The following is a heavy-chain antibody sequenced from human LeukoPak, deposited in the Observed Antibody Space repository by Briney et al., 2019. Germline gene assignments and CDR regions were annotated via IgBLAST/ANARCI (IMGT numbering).Heavy chain of an antibody. J-gene: IGHJ6*03. V-gene: IGHV4-61*02. D-gene: IGHD6-13*01. Sequence: SETLSLTCTVSGASISSGLYYWNWIRQPAGKGLEWIGRIYNNGRTNYNPSLKSRVTISVDTSKNQFSLRLSSVTAADTAVYYCARAPYSSSWNDYYYYYYMDVWGKGTTVTVSS. CDR3: ARAPYSSSWNDYYYYYYMDV. CDR1: GASISSGLYY. CDR2: IYNNGRT.